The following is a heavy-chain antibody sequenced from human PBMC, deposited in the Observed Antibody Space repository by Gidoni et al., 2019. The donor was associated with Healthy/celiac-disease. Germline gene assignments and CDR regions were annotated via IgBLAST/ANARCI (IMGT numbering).Heavy chain of an antibody. CDR3: ARDLVGGYTGGFDY. CDR2: IWYDGSNK. CDR1: GFHFSSYG. V-gene: IGHV3-33*01. Sequence: QVQLVESGGGVVQPGRSLRLSCAASGFHFSSYGMHWVRQAPGKGLEWVAVIWYDGSNKYYADSVKGRFTISRDNSKNTLYLQMNSLRAEDTAVYYCARDLVGGYTGGFDYWGQGTLVTVSS. J-gene: IGHJ4*02. D-gene: IGHD3-16*02.